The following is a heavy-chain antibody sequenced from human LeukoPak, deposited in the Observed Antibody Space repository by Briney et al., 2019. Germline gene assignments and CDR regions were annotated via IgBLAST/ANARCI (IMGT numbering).Heavy chain of an antibody. J-gene: IGHJ4*02. CDR2: MNPNSGNT. CDR1: GYIFTSYD. Sequence: GASVKVSCKASGYIFTSYDINWVRQATGQGLEWMGWMNPNSGNTGYAQKFQGRVTMTRNTSISTAYMELSSLRSEDTAVYYCASLVPYYGSGSYYKTFDYWGQGTLVTVSS. V-gene: IGHV1-8*01. CDR3: ASLVPYYGSGSYYKTFDY. D-gene: IGHD3-10*01.